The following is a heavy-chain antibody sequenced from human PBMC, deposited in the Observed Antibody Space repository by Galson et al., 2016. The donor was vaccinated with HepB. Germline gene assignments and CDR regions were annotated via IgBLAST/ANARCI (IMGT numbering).Heavy chain of an antibody. Sequence: QSGAEVKKPGESLKLSCKGSGYNFTSYWIGWVRQKPGKGLEWMGIIYPDDSDVRYSLSFEGRVTISADKSVNTAYLHWNSLKASDTAVYYCARHSAIPFDSWGQGTLVTVSS. CDR3: ARHSAIPFDS. V-gene: IGHV5-51*01. CDR2: IYPDDSDV. CDR1: GYNFTSYW. J-gene: IGHJ4*02. D-gene: IGHD2-21*02.